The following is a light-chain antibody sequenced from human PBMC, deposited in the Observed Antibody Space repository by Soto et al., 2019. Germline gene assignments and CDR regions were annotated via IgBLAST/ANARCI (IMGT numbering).Light chain of an antibody. CDR1: SSNIGAGYD. CDR2: ANT. V-gene: IGLV1-40*01. CDR3: QSYDSSLKNSV. Sequence: QSVLTQSPPVSGAPGQRVTISCTGSSSNIGAGYDVHWYQQFLGTAPKLLIYANTNRPSGVPDRFSGSKSGTSASLAITGLQPEDEADYYCQSYDSSLKNSVFGGGTKLTVL. J-gene: IGLJ3*02.